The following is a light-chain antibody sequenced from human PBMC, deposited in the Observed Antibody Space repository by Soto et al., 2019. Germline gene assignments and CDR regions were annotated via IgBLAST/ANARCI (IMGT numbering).Light chain of an antibody. CDR1: QLFSSN. Sequence: EIVMMQSPATLSVSPGESVTLSCRASQLFSSNLAWYQHKPGQAPRLLIYGVSTRDTGIPARFSGSGSGTEFTLTISSLQSEDFAVYFCQQYYDWPRTFGQGTKVDIK. V-gene: IGKV3-15*01. J-gene: IGKJ1*01. CDR2: GVS. CDR3: QQYYDWPRT.